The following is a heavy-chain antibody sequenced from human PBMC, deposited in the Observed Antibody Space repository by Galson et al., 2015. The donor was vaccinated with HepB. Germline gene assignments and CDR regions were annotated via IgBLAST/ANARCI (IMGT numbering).Heavy chain of an antibody. Sequence: SVKVSCKASGGTFSSYTISWVRQAPGQGLEWMGRIIPILGIANYAQKFQGRVTITADKSTSTAYMELSSLRSEDTAVYYCASPADAPHPYSSGWSEYWYFDLWGRGTLVTVSS. CDR1: GGTFSSYT. V-gene: IGHV1-69*02. D-gene: IGHD6-19*01. CDR2: IIPILGIA. J-gene: IGHJ2*01. CDR3: ASPADAPHPYSSGWSEYWYFDL.